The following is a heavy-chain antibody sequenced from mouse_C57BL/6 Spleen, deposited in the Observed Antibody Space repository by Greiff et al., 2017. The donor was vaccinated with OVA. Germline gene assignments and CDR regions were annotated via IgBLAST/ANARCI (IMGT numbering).Heavy chain of an antibody. D-gene: IGHD3-2*02. V-gene: IGHV1-81*01. J-gene: IGHJ3*01. CDR2: IYPRSGNT. Sequence: QVQLQQSGAELARPGASVKLSCKASGYTFTSYGISWVKQRTGQGLEWIGEIYPRSGNTYYNEKFKGKATLTADKSSSTAYMELRSLTSEDSAVYFCARRGGDSSGYGSFAYWGQGTLVTVSA. CDR3: ARRGGDSSGYGSFAY. CDR1: GYTFTSYG.